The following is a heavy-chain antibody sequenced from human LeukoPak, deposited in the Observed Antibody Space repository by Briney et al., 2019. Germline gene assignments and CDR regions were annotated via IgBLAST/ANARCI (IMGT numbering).Heavy chain of an antibody. V-gene: IGHV4-4*07. CDR2: IHTSGST. Sequence: SETLSLACIVSGGSISSYYWSWIRQPAGKGLEWIGQIHTSGSTNYNPSLKSRVAMSVDTSKNQFSLELSSVTAADTAVYYCAGRAQTTGWSFDYWGQGALVTVSS. CDR3: AGRAQTTGWSFDY. D-gene: IGHD6-19*01. J-gene: IGHJ4*02. CDR1: GGSISSYY.